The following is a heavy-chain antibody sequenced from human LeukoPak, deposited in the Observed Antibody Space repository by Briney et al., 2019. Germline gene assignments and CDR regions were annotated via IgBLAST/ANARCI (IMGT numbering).Heavy chain of an antibody. CDR2: IYYSGST. Sequence: KSSETLSLTCTVSGGSISSYYWSWIRQPPGKGLEWIGYIYYSGSTNYNPSLKSRVTISVDTSKNQFSLKLSSVTAADTAVYYCARAPNYYYGMDVWGQGTTVTVSS. CDR3: ARAPNYYYGMDV. J-gene: IGHJ6*02. CDR1: GGSISSYY. V-gene: IGHV4-59*01.